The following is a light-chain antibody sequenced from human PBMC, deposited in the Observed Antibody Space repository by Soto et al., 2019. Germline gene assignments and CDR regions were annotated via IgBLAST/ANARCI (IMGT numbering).Light chain of an antibody. CDR1: QSITGI. Sequence: EIVMTQSPATLSVSPGERATLSCRASQSITGILTWYQQKPGQAPRLLIYDASTRATGIPARFSGSGSGTEFTLTISSLQSEDFAVYYCQQYHNWPLTFGGGTKVEIK. V-gene: IGKV3-15*01. CDR2: DAS. J-gene: IGKJ4*01. CDR3: QQYHNWPLT.